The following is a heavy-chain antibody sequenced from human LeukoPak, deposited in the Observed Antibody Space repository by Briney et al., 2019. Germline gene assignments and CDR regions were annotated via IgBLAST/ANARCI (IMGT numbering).Heavy chain of an antibody. CDR2: ISWNSGSI. CDR1: GFTFDDYA. Sequence: GGSLRLSCAASGFTFDDYAMHWVRQAPGKGLEWVSGISWNSGSIGYADSVKGRFTISRGNAKNSLYLQMNSLRAEDTALYYCAKDSSYSSSWYYFDYWGQGTLVTVSS. V-gene: IGHV3-9*01. CDR3: AKDSSYSSSWYYFDY. D-gene: IGHD6-13*01. J-gene: IGHJ4*02.